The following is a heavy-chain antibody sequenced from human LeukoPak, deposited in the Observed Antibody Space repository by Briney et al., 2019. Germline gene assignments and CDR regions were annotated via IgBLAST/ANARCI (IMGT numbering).Heavy chain of an antibody. CDR1: GYTFTSYA. Sequence: GASVKVSCKASGYTFTSYAMNWVRQAPGQGLEWMGWINPNSGGANYAQKFQGRVTMTRDTSISTAYMELSRLRSDDTAVYYCAGSGGSGSYHYSMWGQGTLVTVSS. V-gene: IGHV1-2*02. J-gene: IGHJ4*02. D-gene: IGHD3-10*01. CDR2: INPNSGGA. CDR3: AGSGGSGSYHYSM.